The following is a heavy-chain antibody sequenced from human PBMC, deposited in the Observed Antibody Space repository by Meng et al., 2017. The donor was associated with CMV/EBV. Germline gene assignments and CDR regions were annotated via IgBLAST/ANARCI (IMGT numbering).Heavy chain of an antibody. CDR1: GFTFGDYA. Sequence: GGSLRLSCTASGFTFGDYAMSWVRQAPGKGLEWVGFIRSKAYGGTTEYAASVKGRFTISRDDSKSIAYLQMNSLKTEDTAVYYCARAEGKGDAFDIWGQGTMVTVSS. CDR2: IRSKAYGGTT. J-gene: IGHJ3*02. V-gene: IGHV3-49*04. CDR3: ARAEGKGDAFDI. D-gene: IGHD3-10*01.